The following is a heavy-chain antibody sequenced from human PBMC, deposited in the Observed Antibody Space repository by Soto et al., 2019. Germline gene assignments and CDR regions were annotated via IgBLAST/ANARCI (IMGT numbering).Heavy chain of an antibody. J-gene: IGHJ3*02. D-gene: IGHD2-15*01. CDR1: GFTFSTNA. CDR3: AKGDCSGGSCYFSAFDI. CDR2: ISGSGGST. Sequence: GSLRLSCAASGFTFSTNAMSWVRQAPGKGLEWVSSISGSGGSTYHADSVRGRFTISRDNSKNTLFLQMNSLRAEDTAVYFCAKGDCSGGSCYFSAFDIWGQGTMVTVSS. V-gene: IGHV3-23*01.